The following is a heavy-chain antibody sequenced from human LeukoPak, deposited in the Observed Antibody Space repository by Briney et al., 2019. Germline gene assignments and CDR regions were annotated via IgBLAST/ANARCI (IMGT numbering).Heavy chain of an antibody. CDR1: GFTFADYA. Sequence: GGSLRLSCTASGFTFADYAMSWFRKAPGKGLEWVGFIRSKAYGGTTEYAASVEGRFTISRDDSKSIAYLQMNSLKTEDTAVYYCTRGYYYDSSGYFSDYWGQGTLVTVSS. V-gene: IGHV3-49*03. CDR2: IRSKAYGGTT. CDR3: TRGYYYDSSGYFSDY. D-gene: IGHD3-22*01. J-gene: IGHJ4*02.